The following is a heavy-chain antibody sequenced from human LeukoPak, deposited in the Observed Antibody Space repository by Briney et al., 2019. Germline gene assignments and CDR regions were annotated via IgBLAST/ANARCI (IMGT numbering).Heavy chain of an antibody. CDR1: GYTFTGYY. J-gene: IGHJ4*02. V-gene: IGHV1-2*02. Sequence: ASVKVSCKASGYTFTGYYMHWVRQAPGQGLEWMGWINPNSGGTNYAQKFQGRVTMTRDTSISTAYMEPSRLRSDDTAVYYCARGTGEGYSYGRYYFDYXXQGTLVTVXS. D-gene: IGHD5-18*01. CDR2: INPNSGGT. CDR3: ARGTGEGYSYGRYYFDY.